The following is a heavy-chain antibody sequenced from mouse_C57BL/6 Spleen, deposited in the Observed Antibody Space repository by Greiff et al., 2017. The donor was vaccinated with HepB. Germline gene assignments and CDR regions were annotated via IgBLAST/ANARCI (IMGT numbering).Heavy chain of an antibody. Sequence: VQLQQPGAELVKPGASVKMSCKASGYTFTSYWITWVKQRPGQGLEWIGDIYPGSGSTNYNEKFKSKATLTVDTSSSTAYMQLSSLTSEDSAVYYCARSDLYDYGAMEYWGQGTSVTVSS. D-gene: IGHD2-4*01. CDR2: IYPGSGST. V-gene: IGHV1-55*01. CDR3: ARSDLYDYGAMEY. J-gene: IGHJ4*01. CDR1: GYTFTSYW.